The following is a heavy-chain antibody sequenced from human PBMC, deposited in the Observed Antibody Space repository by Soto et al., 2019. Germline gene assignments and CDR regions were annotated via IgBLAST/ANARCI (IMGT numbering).Heavy chain of an antibody. CDR1: GFTFSSYA. Sequence: GESLKISCAASGFTFSSYAMSWVRQAPGKGLEWVSAISGSGGSTYYADSVKGRFTISRDNSKNTLYLQMNSLRAEDTAVYYCAKSYYYGSGSSDYWGQGTLVTVSS. J-gene: IGHJ4*02. V-gene: IGHV3-23*01. D-gene: IGHD3-10*01. CDR3: AKSYYYGSGSSDY. CDR2: ISGSGGST.